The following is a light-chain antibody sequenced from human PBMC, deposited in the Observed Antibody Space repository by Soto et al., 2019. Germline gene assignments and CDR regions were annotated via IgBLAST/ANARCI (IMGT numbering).Light chain of an antibody. Sequence: EIVLTQSPGTLSLSPGERATLSCRASQSVSSSYLAWYQQKPGQAPRLFIYGASSRPTGIPDMFSGSGSEIDITLTISRLEPEDFAVYYCHQYGSSPWAFGHGTKVK. CDR2: GAS. CDR1: QSVSSSY. V-gene: IGKV3-20*01. CDR3: HQYGSSPWA. J-gene: IGKJ1*01.